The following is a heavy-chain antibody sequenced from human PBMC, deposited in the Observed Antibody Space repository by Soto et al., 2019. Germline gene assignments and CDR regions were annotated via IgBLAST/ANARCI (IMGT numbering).Heavy chain of an antibody. CDR3: AAGDYASGSRDY. CDR1: GFTVSSNY. CDR2: IYSIGSA. V-gene: IGHV3-66*01. D-gene: IGHD3-10*01. Sequence: VQLVESGGGLVQSGGSLRLSCAASGFTVSSNYMSWVRQAPGKGLEWVAYIYSIGSADYADSVKGRFTISRDNSRNTLYLQMNSLRVEDTAVYYCAAGDYASGSRDYWGQGTLVTVSS. J-gene: IGHJ4*02.